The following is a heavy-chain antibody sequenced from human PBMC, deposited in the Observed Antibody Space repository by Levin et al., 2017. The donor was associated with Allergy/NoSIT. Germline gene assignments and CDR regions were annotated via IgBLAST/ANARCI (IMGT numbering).Heavy chain of an antibody. D-gene: IGHD3-22*01. J-gene: IGHJ3*02. Sequence: SVKVSCKASGGTFSSYAISWVRQAPGQGLEWMGGIIPIFGTANYAQKFQGRVTITADKSTSTAYMELSSLRSEDTAVYYCATLAVSQDYYDSSGHTYAFDIWGQGTMVTVSS. V-gene: IGHV1-69*06. CDR3: ATLAVSQDYYDSSGHTYAFDI. CDR1: GGTFSSYA. CDR2: IIPIFGTA.